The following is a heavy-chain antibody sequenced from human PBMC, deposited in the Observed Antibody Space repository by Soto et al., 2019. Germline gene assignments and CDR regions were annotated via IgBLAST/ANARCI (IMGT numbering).Heavy chain of an antibody. D-gene: IGHD3-22*01. V-gene: IGHV1-18*04. J-gene: IGHJ4*02. Sequence: ASVKVSCKASGYAFTSYGISWVRQAPGQGLEWMGWISAYNGNTNYAQKLQGRVTMTTDTSTSTAHMELRSLRSDDTAVYYCARDHYYDSSGYYYWGQGTLVTVSS. CDR3: ARDHYYDSSGYYY. CDR2: ISAYNGNT. CDR1: GYAFTSYG.